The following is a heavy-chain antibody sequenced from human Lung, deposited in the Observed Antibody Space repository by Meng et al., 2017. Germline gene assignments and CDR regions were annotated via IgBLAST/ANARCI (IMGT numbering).Heavy chain of an antibody. V-gene: IGHV4-34*01. CDR3: ARGPTTMAHDFDY. J-gene: IGHJ4*02. D-gene: IGHD4-11*01. Sequence: QPRGAGCLQPSEALPPYCFAAVGAFISYYCSWIRQPPGKGLEWIGEINHSGSTNYNPSLESRATISVDTSQNNLSLKLSSVTAADSAVYYCARGPTTMAHDFDYWGQGTLVTVSS. CDR1: VGAFISYY. CDR2: INHSGST.